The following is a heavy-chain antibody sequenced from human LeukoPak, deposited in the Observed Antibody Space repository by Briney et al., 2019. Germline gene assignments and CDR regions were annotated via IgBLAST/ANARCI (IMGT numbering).Heavy chain of an antibody. CDR3: ATSIVPRAFDY. CDR1: GGTFSNSG. D-gene: IGHD1-26*01. J-gene: IGHJ4*02. V-gene: IGHV1-69*13. CDR2: IIPIFGIR. Sequence: ASVKVSCKASGGTFSNSGFSWVRQAPGQGLEWMGGIIPIFGIRNYAQRFQGRVTMTANESTSTAYMELSSLRSEDTAIYYCATSIVPRAFDYWGQRSLVTVSS.